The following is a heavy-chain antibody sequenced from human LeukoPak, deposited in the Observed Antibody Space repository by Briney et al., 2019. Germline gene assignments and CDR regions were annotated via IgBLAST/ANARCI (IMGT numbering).Heavy chain of an antibody. CDR1: GFTFSKYG. CDR3: ARSGAGSDY. CDR2: ISYDGSNK. Sequence: PGGSLRLSCAASGFTFSKYGMHWVRQAPGKGLEWVAIISYDGSNKYYTDSVKGRFTISRDNTKNTLFLQMNSLRAEGTAVYYCARSGAGSDYWGQGTLVTVSS. D-gene: IGHD1-14*01. J-gene: IGHJ4*02. V-gene: IGHV3-30*03.